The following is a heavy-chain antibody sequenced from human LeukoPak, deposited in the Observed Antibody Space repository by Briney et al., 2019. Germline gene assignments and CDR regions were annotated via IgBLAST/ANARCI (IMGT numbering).Heavy chain of an antibody. CDR3: ATGAGFNEGELLSINWFDP. J-gene: IGHJ5*02. D-gene: IGHD3-10*01. V-gene: IGHV1-24*01. CDR2: FDPEDGET. Sequence: ASVKVSWKVSGYTLTELSMHWGRQAPGKGLEWMGGFDPEDGETIYAQKFQGRVTMTEDTSTDTAYMELSSLRSEDTAVYYCATGAGFNEGELLSINWFDPWGQGTLVTVSS. CDR1: GYTLTELS.